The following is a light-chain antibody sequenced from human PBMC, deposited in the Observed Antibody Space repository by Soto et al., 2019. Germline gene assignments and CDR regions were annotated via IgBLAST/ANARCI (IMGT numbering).Light chain of an antibody. CDR1: QSISSW. CDR3: QQYNSYSWT. J-gene: IGKJ1*01. CDR2: TAS. Sequence: IQMTQSPSSQSASVGDRFTMICRASQSISSWLAWYQQKPGKAPKLLIYTASSLDSVVPSRFSGSGSGTEFTLTISSLQPDDFATYYCQQYNSYSWTFGQGTKVDIK. V-gene: IGKV1-5*03.